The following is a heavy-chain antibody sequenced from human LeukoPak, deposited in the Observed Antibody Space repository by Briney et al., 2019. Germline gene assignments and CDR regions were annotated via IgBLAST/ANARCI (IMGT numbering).Heavy chain of an antibody. J-gene: IGHJ4*02. CDR3: ARATADYETDFDY. Sequence: GESLKISCKGSGYSFTSYWISWVRQMPGKGLEGMGRIDWSDSYTNYSPSFQGHVTISADKSISTAYLQWSSLKASDTAMYYCARATADYETDFDYWGQGTLVTVSS. CDR2: IDWSDSYT. V-gene: IGHV5-10-1*01. CDR1: GYSFTSYW. D-gene: IGHD4-17*01.